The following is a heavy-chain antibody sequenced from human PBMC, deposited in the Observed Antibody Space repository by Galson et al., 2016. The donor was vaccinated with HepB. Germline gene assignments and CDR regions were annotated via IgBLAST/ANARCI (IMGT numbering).Heavy chain of an antibody. V-gene: IGHV2-70*04. J-gene: IGHJ4*02. D-gene: IGHD1/OR15-1a*01. Sequence: PALVKPTQTLTLTCTFSGFSLSTNAMRVSWIRQSPGKALEWLARIDWDDDKFYNTFLKTRLTISKDTSKNQVVLTMANMDPADTGTYYCAHRTKVSRRGYFFDFWGLGTLVAVSS. CDR1: GFSLSTNAMR. CDR3: AHRTKVSRRGYFFDF. CDR2: IDWDDDK.